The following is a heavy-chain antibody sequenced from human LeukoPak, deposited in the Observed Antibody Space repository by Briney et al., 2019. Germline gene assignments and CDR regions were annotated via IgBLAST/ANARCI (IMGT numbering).Heavy chain of an antibody. Sequence: SVKVPCKASGGTFSNYAISWVRQAPGQGLEWMGRIIPIFGTANYAQKFQGRVTITTDESTSTAYMDLSSLRSEDTAVYYCARAFLGAGDPYYFDYWGQGTLVTVSS. D-gene: IGHD1-26*01. CDR3: ARAFLGAGDPYYFDY. V-gene: IGHV1-69*05. CDR1: GGTFSNYA. J-gene: IGHJ4*02. CDR2: IIPIFGTA.